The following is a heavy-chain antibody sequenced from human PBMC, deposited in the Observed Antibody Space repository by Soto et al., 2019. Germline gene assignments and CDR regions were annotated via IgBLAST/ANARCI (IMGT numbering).Heavy chain of an antibody. Sequence: SETLSLTCAVSGGSISSSNWWSWVRQPPGKGLEWIGEIYHSGSTNYNPSLKSRVTISVDKSKNQFSLKLSSVTAADTAAYYCARAASSSWRDYYYGMDVWGQGTTVTVSS. J-gene: IGHJ6*02. V-gene: IGHV4-4*02. CDR2: IYHSGST. CDR1: GGSISSSNW. CDR3: ARAASSSWRDYYYGMDV. D-gene: IGHD6-13*01.